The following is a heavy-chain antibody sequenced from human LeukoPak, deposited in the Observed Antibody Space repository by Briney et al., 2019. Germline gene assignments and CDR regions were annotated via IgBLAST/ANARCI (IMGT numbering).Heavy chain of an antibody. D-gene: IGHD1/OR15-1a*01. CDR2: IYYSGSSGST. CDR1: GGSISNYH. J-gene: IGHJ4*02. V-gene: IGHV4-59*01. CDR3: ARWNSGGDY. Sequence: SETLSLTCSVSGGSISNYHWSWIRQPPGKGLEWIGYIYYSGSSGSTNYNPPLKSRVTISVDASKNQFSLNLSSVTAADTAVYYCARWNSGGDYWGQGTLVTVSS.